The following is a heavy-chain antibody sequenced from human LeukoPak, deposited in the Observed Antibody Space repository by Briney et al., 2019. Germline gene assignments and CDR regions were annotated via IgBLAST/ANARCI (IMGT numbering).Heavy chain of an antibody. CDR1: GDSMRSYIFF. Sequence: KSSETLSLTCTVSGDSMRSYIFFWAWIRQPPGKGLEWIGGISYSGSTSYNPSLKSRVTISVDTSKNQFSLKLSSVTAADTAVYYCARHWVPLRWYRQRLSDIWGQGTMVTVSS. CDR3: ARHWVPLRWYRQRLSDI. J-gene: IGHJ3*02. D-gene: IGHD4-23*01. V-gene: IGHV4-39*01. CDR2: ISYSGST.